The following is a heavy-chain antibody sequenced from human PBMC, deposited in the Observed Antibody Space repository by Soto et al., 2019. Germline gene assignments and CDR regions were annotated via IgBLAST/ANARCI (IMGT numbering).Heavy chain of an antibody. D-gene: IGHD1-26*01. V-gene: IGHV4-59*08. CDR3: ARRYGSAIDY. CDR2: IYYSGST. CDR1: GGSISSYY. Sequence: SETLSLTCTVSGGSISSYYWSWIRQPPGKGLEWIGYIYYSGSTNYNPSLKSRVTISVDTSKNQFSLKLCSVTAADTAVYYCARRYGSAIDYWGQGTLVTVSS. J-gene: IGHJ4*02.